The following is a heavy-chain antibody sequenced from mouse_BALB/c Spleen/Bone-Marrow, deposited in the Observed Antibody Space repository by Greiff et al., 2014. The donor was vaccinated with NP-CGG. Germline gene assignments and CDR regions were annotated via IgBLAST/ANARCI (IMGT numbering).Heavy chain of an antibody. J-gene: IGHJ4*01. CDR2: ITPNSDHT. Sequence: QVQLQQSGAELARPGASVKMSCKASGYTFTSYTMHWVKQRPGQGLEWIGYITPNSDHTNYNQKFKDRATLTADKSSSTAYMQLSSLTSEDSAIYYGSRSTFAHVMDSWGQGTSVTVSS. D-gene: IGHD4-1*02. V-gene: IGHV1-4*01. CDR1: GYTFTSYT. CDR3: SRSTFAHVMDS.